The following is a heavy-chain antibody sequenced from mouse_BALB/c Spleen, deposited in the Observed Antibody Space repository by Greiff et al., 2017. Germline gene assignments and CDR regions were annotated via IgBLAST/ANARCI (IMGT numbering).Heavy chain of an antibody. CDR3: ARWVDYGSSSFDD. J-gene: IGHJ2*01. CDR1: GYTFSSYW. V-gene: IGHV1-9*01. Sequence: QVQLQQSGAELMKPGASVKISCKATGYTFSSYWIEWVKQRPGHGLEWIGEILPGSGSTNYNEKFKGKATFTADTSSNTAYMQLSSLTSEDSAVYYCARWVDYGSSSFDDWGQGTTLTVSS. D-gene: IGHD1-1*01. CDR2: ILPGSGST.